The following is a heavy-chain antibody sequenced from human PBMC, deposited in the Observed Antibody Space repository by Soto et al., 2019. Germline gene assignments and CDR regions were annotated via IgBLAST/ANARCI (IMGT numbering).Heavy chain of an antibody. J-gene: IGHJ5*02. V-gene: IGHV4-4*01. D-gene: IGHD2-15*01. CDR1: VVSISISHW. CDR3: ARIAVVTSALDP. CDR2: VYHSGSA. Sequence: PAETLSLTCDVSVVSISISHWGCWLRQPPGKGLEWIGEVYHSGSANYNPSLKSRVSMSVDKSKNQFSLRLTSVTAADTALYFCARIAVVTSALDPWGQGTMVTVSS.